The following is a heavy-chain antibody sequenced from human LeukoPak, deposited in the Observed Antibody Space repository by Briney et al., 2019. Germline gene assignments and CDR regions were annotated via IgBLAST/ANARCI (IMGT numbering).Heavy chain of an antibody. D-gene: IGHD2-15*01. CDR2: INGDGSEK. CDR1: GFTFGTYW. J-gene: IGHJ4*02. V-gene: IGHV3-7*01. CDR3: ARARYCSSGNCYKDY. Sequence: QPGGSLRLSCAASGFTFGTYWMSWVRQAPGKGLEWVANINGDGSEKYFAGSVNGRFTISRDNARNSLFLQMNSLRAEDTAVYYCARARYCSSGNCYKDYWGQGSLVTVSS.